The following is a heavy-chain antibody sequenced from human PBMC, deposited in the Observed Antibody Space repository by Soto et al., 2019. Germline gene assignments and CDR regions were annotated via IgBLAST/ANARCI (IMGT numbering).Heavy chain of an antibody. V-gene: IGHV3-53*01. CDR3: AGDGRDYGTPRY. J-gene: IGHJ4*02. CDR2: IYSGGST. Sequence: EVQLVESGGGLIQPGGSLRLSGAASKFTVITTYMTWVRQAPGKGLEWVSVIYSGGSTYYADSVKGRFTISRDNSKNTLYLQMNSLRAEDTAVYYCAGDGRDYGTPRYWGQGTLVTVSS. D-gene: IGHD3-10*01. CDR1: KFTVITTY.